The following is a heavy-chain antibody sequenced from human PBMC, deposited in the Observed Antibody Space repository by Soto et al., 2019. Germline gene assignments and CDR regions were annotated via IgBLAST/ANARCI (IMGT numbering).Heavy chain of an antibody. Sequence: PGGSLRLSCAASGFTFNSYEMNWVRQAPGKGLEWLSYISSSGSTIDYADSVKGRFTISRDNAKNSLYLQMNSLRAEDTAVYYCARVRYSYFDYWGQGTLVTVSS. CDR3: ARVRYSYFDY. D-gene: IGHD5-18*01. J-gene: IGHJ4*02. CDR1: GFTFNSYE. CDR2: ISSSGSTI. V-gene: IGHV3-48*03.